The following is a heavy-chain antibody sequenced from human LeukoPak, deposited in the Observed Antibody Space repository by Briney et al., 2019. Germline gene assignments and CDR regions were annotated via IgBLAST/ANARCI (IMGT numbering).Heavy chain of an antibody. CDR3: ARGAPGTTGDYYYMDV. J-gene: IGHJ6*03. D-gene: IGHD1-14*01. Sequence: ASVKVSCKASGGTFSSYAISWVRQAPGQGLEWMGGIIPIFGTANYAQKFQGRVTITADKSTSTAYMELSSLRSEDTAVYYCARGAPGTTGDYYYMDVWGKGTTVTVSS. CDR1: GGTFSSYA. V-gene: IGHV1-69*06. CDR2: IIPIFGTA.